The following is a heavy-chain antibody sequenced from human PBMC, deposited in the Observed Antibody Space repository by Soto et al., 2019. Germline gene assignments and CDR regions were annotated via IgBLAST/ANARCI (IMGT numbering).Heavy chain of an antibody. J-gene: IGHJ5*02. D-gene: IGHD2-8*01. Sequence: PXESLKTYFQGSGCSLSDQWIGWVRHTPDKGLEWIGFVFLSDSYARYSPAFQGQVTMSADRSSTYLQWSSLKASDAGIYYCARRRGRCSDGVCYSWWFDPWGQGTRVTVSS. CDR3: ARRRGRCSDGVCYSWWFDP. V-gene: IGHV5-51*01. CDR2: VFLSDSYA. CDR1: GCSLSDQW.